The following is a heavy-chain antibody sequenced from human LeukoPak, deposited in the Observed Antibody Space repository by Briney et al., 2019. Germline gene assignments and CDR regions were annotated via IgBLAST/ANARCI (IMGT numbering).Heavy chain of an antibody. J-gene: IGHJ4*02. D-gene: IGHD3-22*01. CDR1: GFTFSSYA. V-gene: IGHV3-23*01. Sequence: PGGSLRLSCAASGFTFSSYAMSWVRQAPGKGLEWVSAISGSGGSTYYADSVKGRFTISRDNSKNTLYLQMSSLRAEDTAVYYCAVRGYYYDSSGKDWGQGTLVTVSS. CDR2: ISGSGGST. CDR3: AVRGYYYDSSGKD.